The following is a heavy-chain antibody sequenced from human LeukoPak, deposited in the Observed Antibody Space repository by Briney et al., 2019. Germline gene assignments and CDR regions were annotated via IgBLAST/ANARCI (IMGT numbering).Heavy chain of an antibody. V-gene: IGHV1-2*02. CDR2: INPKSGDT. CDR3: ARSQVHDY. CDR1: GYTFTGYY. Sequence: ASVKDSCKTSGYTFTGYYMHWVRQGPGQGIEWMGWINPKSGDTNSAQNFQGRVTMTRDTSIITADMELSSLRSDDTAVYYCARSQVHDYWGQGTLVTFSS. J-gene: IGHJ4*02.